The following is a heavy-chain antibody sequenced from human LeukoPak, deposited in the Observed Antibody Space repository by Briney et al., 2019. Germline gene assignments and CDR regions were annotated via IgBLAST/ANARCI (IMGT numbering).Heavy chain of an antibody. CDR3: ARGLRYSRSYYFDY. D-gene: IGHD1-26*01. CDR1: GGTFNSYA. CDR2: IIPIFGTA. Sequence: SVRVSCKASGGTFNSYAIRWVRQAPGQGLEWMGRIIPIFGTANYAQKFQGRVTITTDESTSTAYMELSSMRSQDTAVYYCARGLRYSRSYYFDYWGQGTLVTVSS. J-gene: IGHJ4*02. V-gene: IGHV1-69*05.